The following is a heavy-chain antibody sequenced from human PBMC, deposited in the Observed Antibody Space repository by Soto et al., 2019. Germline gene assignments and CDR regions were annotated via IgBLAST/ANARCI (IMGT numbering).Heavy chain of an antibody. CDR2: VSPPFRTS. J-gene: IGHJ6*02. D-gene: IGHD3-10*01. V-gene: IGHV1-69*01. CDR1: GVSFNNNG. CDR3: ARVLYYGSGSYSPYGMDV. Sequence: QVQLVQSGAEVKKPGSSVKVSCKTSGVSFNNNGIGWVRQAPGHGFEWMGGVSPPFRTSNYARKFQGRISITADASTGTVNMELSSLTSEDTAQYYCARVLYYGSGSYSPYGMDVWGQGTTVTVSS.